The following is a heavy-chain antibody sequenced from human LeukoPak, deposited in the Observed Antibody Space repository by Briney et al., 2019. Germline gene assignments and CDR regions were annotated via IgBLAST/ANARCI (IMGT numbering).Heavy chain of an antibody. Sequence: PEALSLTCTLPGGSISSYYWSWIRQPPGKGREWIGYIYYSGSTNYNPSLKSRVTISVDTSKNQFSLKLSSVTAADTAVYYCARMVGCSGGSCYWFDPWGQGTLVTVSS. D-gene: IGHD2-15*01. CDR3: ARMVGCSGGSCYWFDP. CDR2: IYYSGST. V-gene: IGHV4-59*01. J-gene: IGHJ5*02. CDR1: GGSISSYY.